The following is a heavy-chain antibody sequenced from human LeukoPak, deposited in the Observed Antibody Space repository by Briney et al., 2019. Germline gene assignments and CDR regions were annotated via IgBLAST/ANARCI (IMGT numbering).Heavy chain of an antibody. CDR1: GFTVSSNY. Sequence: GGSLRLSCAASGFTVSSNYMSWVRQAPGKGLEGVSVIYSGGSTYYADSVKGRFTIARANSKNTLYLQMNSLRAEDTAVYYCARLFKVVPAAIHTWGQGTLVTVSS. CDR2: IYSGGST. D-gene: IGHD2-2*01. J-gene: IGHJ5*02. CDR3: ARLFKVVPAAIHT. V-gene: IGHV3-53*01.